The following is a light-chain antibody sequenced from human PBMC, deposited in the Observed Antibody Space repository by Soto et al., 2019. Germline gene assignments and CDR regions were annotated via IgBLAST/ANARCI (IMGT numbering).Light chain of an antibody. CDR1: QSVSSGY. J-gene: IGKJ1*01. Sequence: EIVLTQSPGTLSLSPGERATLSCRASQSVSSGYLAWYQQKPGQAPRLLIYGASSRATGIPDRFSGSGSGTDFTLTISSLQSEDFVVYYCLHYNNWPPTFGQGTKGDIX. V-gene: IGKV3-20*01. CDR2: GAS. CDR3: LHYNNWPPT.